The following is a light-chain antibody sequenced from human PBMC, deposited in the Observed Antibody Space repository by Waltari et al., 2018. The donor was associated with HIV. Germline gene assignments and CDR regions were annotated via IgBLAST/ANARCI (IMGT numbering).Light chain of an antibody. CDR1: QDIGYY. V-gene: IGKV1-33*01. Sequence: DIQMTQSPCSLSASVRDSVTITCQATQDIGYYLNWYQQKPGDAPRLLIYDASRLRPGVPSRFSGGGSGTDFTLTISSLQPEDIATYYCQQYHSQFTFGPGTKVHIK. J-gene: IGKJ3*01. CDR2: DAS. CDR3: QQYHSQFT.